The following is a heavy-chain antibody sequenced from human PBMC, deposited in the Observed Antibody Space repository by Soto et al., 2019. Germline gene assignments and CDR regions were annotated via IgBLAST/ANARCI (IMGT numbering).Heavy chain of an antibody. J-gene: IGHJ4*02. CDR1: GFTFSSYS. Sequence: GGSLRLSCAASGFTFSSYSMSWVRQAPGKGLVWVSRINSDGSRTSYADSVKGRFTISRDNAKNTLYLQMNSLRAEGTAVYFCARGCSSTSCYVRWGQGTLVTVSS. V-gene: IGHV3-74*01. CDR2: INSDGSRT. D-gene: IGHD2-2*01. CDR3: ARGCSSTSCYVR.